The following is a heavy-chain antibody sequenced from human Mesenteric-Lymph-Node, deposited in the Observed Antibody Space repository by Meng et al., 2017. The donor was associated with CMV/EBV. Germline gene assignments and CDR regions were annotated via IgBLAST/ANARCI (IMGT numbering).Heavy chain of an antibody. D-gene: IGHD3-9*01. CDR3: AREMEPRFFDYLPPDPFDI. J-gene: IGHJ3*02. CDR1: SRYF. CDR2: INHTRNT. V-gene: IGHV4-34*01. Sequence: SRYFWNWIRPPPGTGLEWIGEINHTRNTNYNSSLMSRVTISVDTSKNQLSLKLTSVTAADTAVYYCAREMEPRFFDYLPPDPFDIWGQGTVVTVSS.